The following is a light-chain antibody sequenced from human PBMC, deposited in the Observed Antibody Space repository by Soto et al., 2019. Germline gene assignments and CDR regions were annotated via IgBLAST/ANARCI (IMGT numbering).Light chain of an antibody. V-gene: IGLV2-14*01. CDR3: SSFTSGTTLVI. CDR2: EVT. Sequence: QSVLTQPASVSGSPGQSITISCTGSISDVGAFDYVSWYQHLPGRAPKLLIYEVTNRPSGVSDRISGSKSGNTASLTISGLQTEDEADYYCSSFTSGTTLVIFGGGTQLTVL. CDR1: ISDVGAFDY. J-gene: IGLJ7*01.